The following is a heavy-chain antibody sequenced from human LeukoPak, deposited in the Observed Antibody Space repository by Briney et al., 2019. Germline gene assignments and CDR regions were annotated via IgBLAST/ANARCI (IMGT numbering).Heavy chain of an antibody. D-gene: IGHD2-8*01. CDR1: GFTFSSYA. V-gene: IGHV3-23*01. CDR2: ISGSGGST. CDR3: ASRDKMVYAIRSFDY. Sequence: QPGGFLRLSCAASGFTFSSYAMSWVRQAPGKGLEWVSAISGSGGSTYYADSVKGRFTISRDNSKNTLYLQMNSLRAEDTAVYYCASRDKMVYAIRSFDYWGQGTLVTVSS. J-gene: IGHJ4*02.